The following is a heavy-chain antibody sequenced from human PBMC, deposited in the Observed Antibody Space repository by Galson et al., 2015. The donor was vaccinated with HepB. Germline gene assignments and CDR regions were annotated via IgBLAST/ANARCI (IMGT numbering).Heavy chain of an antibody. J-gene: IGHJ4*02. CDR1: GFTYNNYW. CDR3: ARGWDTDVTSNFDY. Sequence: SLRLSCAVSGFTYNNYWMSWVRQAPGRGLEWVANIKQDGSEKYYVDSVEGRFTVSRDNAKKTLYLDMNVLSVEDTAVYYCARGWDTDVTSNFDYWGQGALVTVSS. V-gene: IGHV3-7*03. D-gene: IGHD5-18*01. CDR2: IKQDGSEK.